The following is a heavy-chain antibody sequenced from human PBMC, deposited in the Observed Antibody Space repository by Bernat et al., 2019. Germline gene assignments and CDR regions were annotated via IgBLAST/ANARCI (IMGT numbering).Heavy chain of an antibody. Sequence: QVQLVESGGGVVQPGRSLRLSCAASGFTFSSYGMHWVRQAPDKGLEWVAVISYDGSNKYYADSVKGRFTISRDNSKNTLYLQMNSLRAEDTAVYYCAKEITAMVPYYFDYWGQGTLVTVSS. CDR2: ISYDGSNK. CDR1: GFTFSSYG. CDR3: AKEITAMVPYYFDY. D-gene: IGHD5-18*01. J-gene: IGHJ4*02. V-gene: IGHV3-30*18.